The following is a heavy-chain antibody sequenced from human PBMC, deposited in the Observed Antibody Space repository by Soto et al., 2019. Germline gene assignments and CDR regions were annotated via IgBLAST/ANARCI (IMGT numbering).Heavy chain of an antibody. J-gene: IGHJ5*02. CDR1: GDSISTPHYY. V-gene: IGHV4-30-4*01. D-gene: IGHD4-17*01. Sequence: SETLSLTCTVSGDSISTPHYYWSWIRQPPGKGLEWIGYIYYSGSTYYNPSLKSRVTISVDTSKNQFSLKLSSVTAADTAVYYCARDNRAVTQYWFDPWGQGTLVTVSS. CDR2: IYYSGST. CDR3: ARDNRAVTQYWFDP.